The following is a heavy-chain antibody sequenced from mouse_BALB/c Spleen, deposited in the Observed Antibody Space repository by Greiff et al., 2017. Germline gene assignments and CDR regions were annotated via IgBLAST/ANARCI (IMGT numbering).Heavy chain of an antibody. CDR3: ARWDGYYGAWFAY. CDR1: GYNFTSYW. V-gene: IGHV1-55*01. Sequence: QVQLQQPGAELVKPGTSVKLSCKASGYNFTSYWINWVKLRPGQGLEWIGDIYPGSGSTNYNEKFKSKATLTVDTSSSTAYMQLSSLASEDSALYYCARWDGYYGAWFAYWGQGTLVTVSA. J-gene: IGHJ3*01. D-gene: IGHD2-3*01. CDR2: IYPGSGST.